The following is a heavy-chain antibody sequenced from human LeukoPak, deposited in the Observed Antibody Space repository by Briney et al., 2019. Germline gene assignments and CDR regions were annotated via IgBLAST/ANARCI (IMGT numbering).Heavy chain of an antibody. J-gene: IGHJ6*03. Sequence: GGSLRLSCAASGFTFSSYCMSRVRQAPGKGLEWVANIKQDGNEKYYVDSVKGRFTIFRDNAKNSLFLQMNSLRAEDTAVYYCARDSNLYYHYMDVWGKGTTVTISS. D-gene: IGHD1-14*01. CDR3: ARDSNLYYHYMDV. CDR1: GFTFSSYC. V-gene: IGHV3-7*01. CDR2: IKQDGNEK.